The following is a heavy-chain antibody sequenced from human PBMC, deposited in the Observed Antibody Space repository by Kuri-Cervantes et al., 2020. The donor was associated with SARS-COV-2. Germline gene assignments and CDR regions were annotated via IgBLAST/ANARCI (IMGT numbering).Heavy chain of an antibody. J-gene: IGHJ5*02. CDR2: TNPNSGGT. Sequence: ASVKVSCKGSGYTFTGYYMHWVRQAPGQGLEWMGWTNPNSGGTNYAQKFQGRVTMTRDTSISTAYMELSRLRSDDTAVYYCARDLWSVVRGVIARWFDPWGQGTLVTVSS. V-gene: IGHV1-2*02. CDR3: ARDLWSVVRGVIARWFDP. D-gene: IGHD3-10*01. CDR1: GYTFTGYY.